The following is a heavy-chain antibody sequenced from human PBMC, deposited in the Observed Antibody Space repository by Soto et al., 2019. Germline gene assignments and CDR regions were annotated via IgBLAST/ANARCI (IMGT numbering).Heavy chain of an antibody. Sequence: GGSLRLSCAASGFPFSDYYMSWIRQSPGKGLEWVSYISSSGSTIYYADSVKGRFTISRDNAKNSLYLQMNSLRAEDTAVYYCASGVEVGPKPPASDYWGQGNXVAVSS. CDR1: GFPFSDYY. D-gene: IGHD1-26*01. CDR2: ISSSGSTI. V-gene: IGHV3-11*01. CDR3: ASGVEVGPKPPASDY. J-gene: IGHJ4*02.